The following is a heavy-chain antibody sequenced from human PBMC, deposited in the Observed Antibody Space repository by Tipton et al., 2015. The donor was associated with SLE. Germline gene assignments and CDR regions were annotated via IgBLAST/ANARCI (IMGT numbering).Heavy chain of an antibody. CDR2: IFSSGTT. J-gene: IGHJ4*02. V-gene: IGHV4-39*07. Sequence: TLSLTCSVSSGSIDRSTYFWGWIRQPPGKGLEWIGKIFSSGTTYYNLSLKSRVTISADTSKNQLSLRLTSVIAADTAVYYCARDPQGDERAPAAWWGQGTLVIVSS. CDR1: SGSIDRSTYF. D-gene: IGHD3-16*01. CDR3: ARDPQGDERAPAAW.